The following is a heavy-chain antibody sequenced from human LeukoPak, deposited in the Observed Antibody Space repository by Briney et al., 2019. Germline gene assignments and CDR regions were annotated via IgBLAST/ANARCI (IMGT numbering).Heavy chain of an antibody. CDR2: INHSGST. CDR3: AGGSGYAYYFDY. Sequence: SETLSLTCTVSGGSISSYYWSWIRQPPGKGLEWIGEINHSGSTNYNPSLKSRVTISVDTSKNQFSLKLSSVTAADTAVYYCAGGSGYAYYFDYWGQGTLVTVSS. CDR1: GGSISSYY. D-gene: IGHD5-12*01. V-gene: IGHV4-34*01. J-gene: IGHJ4*02.